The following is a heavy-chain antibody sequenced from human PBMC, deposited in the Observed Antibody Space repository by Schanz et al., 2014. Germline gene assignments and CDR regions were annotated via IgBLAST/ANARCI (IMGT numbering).Heavy chain of an antibody. CDR1: GFTFSPYW. D-gene: IGHD3-22*01. Sequence: EVQLVESGGGLVQPGGSLRLSCGSSGFTFSPYWMHWVRQAPGKGLVWVSRINGDGSNTNYADSVKGRFTISRDNAKNTLYLQMGSLRAEDTAVYYCARPPHDSSGYYPFDYWGQGTLVTVSS. J-gene: IGHJ4*02. V-gene: IGHV3-74*01. CDR2: INGDGSNT. CDR3: ARPPHDSSGYYPFDY.